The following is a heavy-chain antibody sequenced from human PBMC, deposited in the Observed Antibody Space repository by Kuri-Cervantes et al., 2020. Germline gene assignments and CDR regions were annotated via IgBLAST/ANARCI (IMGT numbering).Heavy chain of an antibody. J-gene: IGHJ6*03. CDR3: ARFGHYGDYATRYYYYYYMDV. CDR1: GGSFSGYY. V-gene: IGHV4-34*01. D-gene: IGHD4-17*01. CDR2: INHRGST. Sequence: SETLSLTCAVYGGSFSGYYWTWIRQPPGKGLEWIGEINHRGSTNFNPSLKSRVTISVDTSKNQFSLRLSSVTAADTAVYYCARFGHYGDYATRYYYYYYMDVWGKGTTVTVSS.